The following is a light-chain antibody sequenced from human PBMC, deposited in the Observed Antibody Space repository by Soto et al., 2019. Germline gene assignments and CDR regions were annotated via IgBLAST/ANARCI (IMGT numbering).Light chain of an antibody. V-gene: IGKV3-20*01. Sequence: EIVLTQSPGTLSLSPGERATLSCRASQTVSSSYLAWYQHKPGQAPRLLIYGASSRATGIPDRFSGSGSATDFTLTISRLEPEDFAVYYCQQYGNSPWTFGQGTKVDIK. CDR3: QQYGNSPWT. CDR1: QTVSSSY. CDR2: GAS. J-gene: IGKJ1*01.